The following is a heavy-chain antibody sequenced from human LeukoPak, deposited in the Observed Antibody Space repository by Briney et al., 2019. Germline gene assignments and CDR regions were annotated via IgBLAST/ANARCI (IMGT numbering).Heavy chain of an antibody. CDR1: GFTFSSYG. CDR2: ISYDGSNK. D-gene: IGHD6-19*01. CDR3: AKDLAVAGPYDAFDI. J-gene: IGHJ3*02. V-gene: IGHV3-30*18. Sequence: GRSLRLSCAASGFTFSSYGMHWGRQAPGKGLEWVAVISYDGSNKYYADSVKGRFTISRDNSKNTLYLQMNSLRAEDTAVYYCAKDLAVAGPYDAFDIWGQGTMVTVSS.